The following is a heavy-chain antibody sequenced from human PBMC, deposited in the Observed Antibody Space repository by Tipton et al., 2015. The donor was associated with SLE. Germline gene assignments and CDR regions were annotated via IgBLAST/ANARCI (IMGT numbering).Heavy chain of an antibody. Sequence: SLRLSCAASGFSFSSHSMHWVRQAPGKGLEWVSYISSGSGTIYYADSVKGRFTISRDNAKNSLYLQMNSLRAEVTAVYYCVSFLGGAGAGVTGDAWDQGTLVTVS. D-gene: IGHD6-19*01. J-gene: IGHJ5*02. V-gene: IGHV3-48*01. CDR3: VSFLGGAGAGVTGDA. CDR1: GFSFSSHS. CDR2: ISSGSGTI.